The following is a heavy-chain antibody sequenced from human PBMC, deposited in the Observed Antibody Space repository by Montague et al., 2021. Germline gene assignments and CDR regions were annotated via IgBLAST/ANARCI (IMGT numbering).Heavy chain of an antibody. CDR1: GGSISSGGYD. D-gene: IGHD3-10*01. CDR3: ARAKDYYGSGSYLGFDY. CDR2: IFYSGNT. V-gene: IGHV4-31*03. Sequence: TLSLTRTVSGGSISSGGYDWSWVRQLPGKGLEWIGYIFYSGNTYYNPSLKSRVAISVDTSKNQFSLKLSSVTAADTAVYYCARAKDYYGSGSYLGFDYWGQGTLVTVSS. J-gene: IGHJ4*02.